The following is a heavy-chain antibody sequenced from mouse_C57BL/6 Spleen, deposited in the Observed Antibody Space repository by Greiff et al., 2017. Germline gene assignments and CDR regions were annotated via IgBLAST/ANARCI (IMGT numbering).Heavy chain of an antibody. Sequence: EVQLQQSGPELVKPGASVKIPCKASGYTFTDYNMDWVKQSHGKSLEWIGDINPNNGGTIYSQKFKGKATLTVDKSSSTAYMELRSLTSEDTAVYYCARSGTWFAYWGQGTLVTVAA. CDR3: ARSGTWFAY. J-gene: IGHJ3*01. V-gene: IGHV1-18*01. D-gene: IGHD3-1*01. CDR1: GYTFTDYN. CDR2: INPNNGGT.